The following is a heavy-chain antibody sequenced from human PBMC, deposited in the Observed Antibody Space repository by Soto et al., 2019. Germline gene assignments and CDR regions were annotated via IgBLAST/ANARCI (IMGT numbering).Heavy chain of an antibody. CDR3: SRPSSSSWFEYFQH. V-gene: IGHV3-23*01. J-gene: IGHJ1*01. Sequence: SGFTFSTYAMSWVRQAPGKGLEWVSAISGSGGATYYANSVKGRFTISRDNSKNTLYLQMNSLRAEDTAVYYCSRPSSSSWFEYFQHWGQGTLVTVSS. D-gene: IGHD6-13*01. CDR2: ISGSGGAT. CDR1: GFTFSTYA.